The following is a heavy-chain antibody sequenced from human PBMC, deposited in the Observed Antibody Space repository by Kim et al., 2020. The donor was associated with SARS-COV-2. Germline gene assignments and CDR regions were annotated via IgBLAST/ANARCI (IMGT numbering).Heavy chain of an antibody. CDR3: AKPKGTFGVATGAEFDY. CDR2: ISGSGGST. V-gene: IGHV3-23*01. CDR1: GFTFSSYA. J-gene: IGHJ4*02. D-gene: IGHD3-3*01. Sequence: GGSLRLSCAASGFTFSSYAMSWVRQAPGKWLEWVSAISGSGGSTYYADSVKGRFTISRDNSKNTLYLQMNSLRAEDTAVYYCAKPKGTFGVATGAEFDYWGQGTLVTVSS.